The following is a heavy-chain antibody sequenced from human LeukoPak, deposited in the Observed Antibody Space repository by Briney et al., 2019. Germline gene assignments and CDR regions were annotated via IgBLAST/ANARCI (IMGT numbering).Heavy chain of an antibody. CDR3: ARGMAAAETRARNYYMDV. V-gene: IGHV4-4*02. D-gene: IGHD6-13*01. CDR1: GGSISSSNW. CDR2: IYHSGST. Sequence: PSETLSLTCAVSGGSISSSNWWSWVRQPPGKGLEWIGEIYHSGSTNYNPSLKSRVAISVDTSKNQFSLNLTSVTAADTAVYYCARGMAAAETRARNYYMDVWGEGTTVTVSS. J-gene: IGHJ6*03.